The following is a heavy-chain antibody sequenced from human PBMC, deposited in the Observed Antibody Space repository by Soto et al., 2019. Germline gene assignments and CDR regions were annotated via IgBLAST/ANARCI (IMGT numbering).Heavy chain of an antibody. CDR1: GYTFTDYY. D-gene: IGHD6-6*01. Sequence: ASVKVSCKASGYTFTDYYVHWVRQAPGQGLEWMAWINPNTGDTKYAQEFQGRITLTRDTSITTAYMELGRLRSDDSAVYYCARDLGYGSSYHYYYYGMDVWGQGTTVTVSS. V-gene: IGHV1-2*02. CDR2: INPNTGDT. J-gene: IGHJ6*02. CDR3: ARDLGYGSSYHYYYYGMDV.